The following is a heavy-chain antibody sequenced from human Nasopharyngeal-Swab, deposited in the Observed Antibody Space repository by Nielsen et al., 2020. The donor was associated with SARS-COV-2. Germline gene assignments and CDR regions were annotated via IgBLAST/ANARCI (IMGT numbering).Heavy chain of an antibody. CDR3: AKAAPYYLDY. J-gene: IGHJ4*01. Sequence: GESLKIHCAASGLIFHNSAMPLVRQVPDKGLECVASISSDGKSTLYADSVKGRFAISRDNPKNTLFLQMNSLRPEDTALYYCAKAAPYYLDYWGRGTLVTVSS. D-gene: IGHD3-22*01. V-gene: IGHV3-23*01. CDR2: ISSDGKST. CDR1: GLIFHNSA.